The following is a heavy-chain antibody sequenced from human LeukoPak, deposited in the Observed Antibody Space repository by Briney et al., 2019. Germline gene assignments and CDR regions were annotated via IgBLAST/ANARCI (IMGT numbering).Heavy chain of an antibody. J-gene: IGHJ3*02. V-gene: IGHV1-46*01. CDR1: GYTFTSYY. CDR2: INPSGGST. CDR3: ARPSRDGYNYDAFDI. Sequence: ASVKVSCKASGYTFTSYYMHWVRQAPGQGLEWMGIINPSGGSTSYAQKFQGRVTMTRDTSTSTVYMELSSLRSEDTAVYYCARPSRDGYNYDAFDIWGQGTMVTVSP. D-gene: IGHD5-24*01.